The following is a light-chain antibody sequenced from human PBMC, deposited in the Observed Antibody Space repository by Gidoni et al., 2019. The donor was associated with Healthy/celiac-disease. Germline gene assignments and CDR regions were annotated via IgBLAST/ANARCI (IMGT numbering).Light chain of an antibody. J-gene: IGLJ1*01. V-gene: IGLV1-44*01. CDR2: SNN. CDR3: AAWDDSLNGYV. Sequence: QSVLTQPHSASGTPGQGVTISCSGSSSNIGSNTVNWYQQLPATAPKLLIYSNNQRPSGVPDRFSGSTSGTSASLAISGLQSEDEADYYCAAWDDSLNGYVFGTGTKVTVL. CDR1: SSNIGSNT.